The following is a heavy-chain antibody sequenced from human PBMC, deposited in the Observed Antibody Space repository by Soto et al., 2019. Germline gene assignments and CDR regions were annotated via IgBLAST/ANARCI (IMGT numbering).Heavy chain of an antibody. CDR3: AVVDSTGNLFDP. J-gene: IGHJ5*02. CDR1: GGNSRNIEGC. CDR2: TYYSGTT. D-gene: IGHD6-25*01. Sequence: SQTQPLSYTVAGGNSRNIEGCWGWLSQTPGKGLEFIGSTYYSGTTYYNPSLKSRVTISVDTSKNQFTLKLISVTAADTAVYYCAVVDSTGNLFDPLGEGALVIVS. V-gene: IGHV4-39*01.